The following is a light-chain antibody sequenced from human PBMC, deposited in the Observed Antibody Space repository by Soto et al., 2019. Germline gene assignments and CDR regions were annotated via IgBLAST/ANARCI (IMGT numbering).Light chain of an antibody. Sequence: DIQMTQSPSSLSASIGDKFTITCRASQTISDYLNWYQQKPGKAPKLLIYAASTLQSGVPSRFSGSGSGTDFTLTISCLQSEDFATYYCQQYNSYPWTFGQGTKVDIK. CDR2: AAS. CDR1: QTISDY. V-gene: IGKV1-39*01. J-gene: IGKJ1*01. CDR3: QQYNSYPWT.